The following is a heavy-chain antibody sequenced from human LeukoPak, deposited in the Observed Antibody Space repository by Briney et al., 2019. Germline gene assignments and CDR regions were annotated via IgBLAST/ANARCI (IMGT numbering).Heavy chain of an antibody. CDR1: GFTFSSYG. CDR3: AKDQSYYGSGGAFDI. Sequence: GGSLRLSCAASGFTFSSYGMSWVRQAPGKGLEWVSAISGSGGSTYYTDSVKGRFTISRDNSKNTLYLQMNSLRAEDTAVYYCAKDQSYYGSGGAFDIWGQGTMVTVSS. D-gene: IGHD3-10*01. J-gene: IGHJ3*02. V-gene: IGHV3-23*01. CDR2: ISGSGGST.